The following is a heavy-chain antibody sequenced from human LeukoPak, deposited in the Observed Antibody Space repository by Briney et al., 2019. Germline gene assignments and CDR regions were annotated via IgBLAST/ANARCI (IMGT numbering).Heavy chain of an antibody. CDR2: IDPSDSYT. Sequence: GESLKISCKGLGYNFANYWINLVRQMPGKGLEWMGSIDPSDSYTKYSPSFQGHVTISSDKSISTAYLQWITLEASDTAMYYCVRKFYASSGYYYSDTYYFDYWGQGTTVTVSS. D-gene: IGHD3-22*01. J-gene: IGHJ4*02. V-gene: IGHV5-10-1*01. CDR3: VRKFYASSGYYYSDTYYFDY. CDR1: GYNFANYW.